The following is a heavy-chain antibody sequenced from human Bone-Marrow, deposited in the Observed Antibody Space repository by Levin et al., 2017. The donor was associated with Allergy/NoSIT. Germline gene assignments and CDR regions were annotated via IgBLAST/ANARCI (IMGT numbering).Heavy chain of an antibody. Sequence: GGSLRLSCAASGFTFRNYAMTWVRQAPGKGLEWVSSITGFGGDTNYADSVEGRFIISRDNSRYTLFLQMNSLRAEDTAKYYCARAFGYSSGWLREEYYYYYGLDVWGQGTTVTVSS. J-gene: IGHJ6*02. CDR3: ARAFGYSSGWLREEYYYYYGLDV. CDR1: GFTFRNYA. V-gene: IGHV3-23*01. CDR2: ITGFGGDT. D-gene: IGHD6-19*01.